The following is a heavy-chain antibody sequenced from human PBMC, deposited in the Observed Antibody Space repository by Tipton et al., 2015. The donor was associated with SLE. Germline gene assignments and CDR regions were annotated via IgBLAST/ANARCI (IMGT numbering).Heavy chain of an antibody. J-gene: IGHJ4*02. Sequence: TLSLTCSVSGDSISSGGYYWSRIRQHPGKGLEWIGYIYYSGSTDYNPSLKSRVTISLDTSKNQFSLKLSSVTAADTAVYYCARGGTYHDSSGNIDYWGQGTLVTASS. D-gene: IGHD3-22*01. CDR2: IYYSGST. CDR3: ARGGTYHDSSGNIDY. V-gene: IGHV4-31*03. CDR1: GDSISSGGYY.